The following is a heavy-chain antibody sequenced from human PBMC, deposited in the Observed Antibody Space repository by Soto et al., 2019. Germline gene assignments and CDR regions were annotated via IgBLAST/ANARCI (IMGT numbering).Heavy chain of an antibody. CDR3: TTAGQWYVWTASYFEH. V-gene: IGHV3-15*01. J-gene: IGHJ4*02. CDR1: GFVVTYAW. Sequence: GDSVKNYRAASGFVVTYAWLSWILEASGKSLVWVDCIKPKTDRGPTTEYAAPVKGRFTLSKDDSTAMVYLQMNSLNIEDTAVYYCTTAGQWYVWTASYFEHWGQGTPVTVSS. CDR2: IKPKTDRGPTT. D-gene: IGHD3-16*01.